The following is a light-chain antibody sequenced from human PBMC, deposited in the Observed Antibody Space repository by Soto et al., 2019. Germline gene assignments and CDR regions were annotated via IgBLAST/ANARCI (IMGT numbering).Light chain of an antibody. CDR2: DVS. Sequence: DIQMTQSPSTLSASVGDRVTITCRASQSIGDSLAWYQQKPGKAPYLLISDVSSLERGVPSRFSGSGSGTEFTLTISSMQPDDFATYYCQQYDSYPLTFGGGTKVDIK. CDR1: QSIGDS. V-gene: IGKV1-5*01. J-gene: IGKJ4*01. CDR3: QQYDSYPLT.